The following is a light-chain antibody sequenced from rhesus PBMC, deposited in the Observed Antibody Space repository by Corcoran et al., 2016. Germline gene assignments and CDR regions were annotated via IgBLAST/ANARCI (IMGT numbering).Light chain of an antibody. J-gene: IGKJ1*01. V-gene: IGKV3-40*03. CDR2: SAY. CDR3: QQYNDLLLT. Sequence: EIVMTQSPATLSLSPGETATLSCRASESVGSDLAWYQQKLGQAPKLLVHSAYFRATGIPDRVRGTGSRTEFTLTISSLEPEDVGVYPCQQYNDLLLTFGPGTKVDIK. CDR1: ESVGSD.